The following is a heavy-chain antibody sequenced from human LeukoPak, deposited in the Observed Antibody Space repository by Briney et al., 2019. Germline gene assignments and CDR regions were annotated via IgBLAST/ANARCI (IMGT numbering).Heavy chain of an antibody. CDR1: GLAFSAYK. Sequence: PGGSLRLSCAASGLAFSAYKMHWVRQAQRKGLVWVSRISTDGYTTDYADFVQGRFTASRDNTKNTWSLEMNSLRAEDTAVYYCVVGGSPGYWGQGTLVTVSS. CDR2: ISTDGYTT. J-gene: IGHJ4*02. CDR3: VVGGSPGY. V-gene: IGHV3-74*01. D-gene: IGHD2-15*01.